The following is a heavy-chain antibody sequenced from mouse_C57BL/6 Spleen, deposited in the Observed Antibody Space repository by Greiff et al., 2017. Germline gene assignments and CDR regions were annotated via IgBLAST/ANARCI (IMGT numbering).Heavy chain of an antibody. CDR2: IWWDDDK. Sequence: QVTLKVSGPGILQPSQTLSLTCSFSGFSLSTFGMGVGWIRQPSGKGLEWLAHIWWDDDKYYNPALQSRLTISKDTSKNQVFLKIANVDTADTATYYCARMNYYGSSLVWDYWGQGTTHTVSS. V-gene: IGHV8-8*01. D-gene: IGHD1-1*01. J-gene: IGHJ2*01. CDR3: ARMNYYGSSLVWDY. CDR1: GFSLSTFGMG.